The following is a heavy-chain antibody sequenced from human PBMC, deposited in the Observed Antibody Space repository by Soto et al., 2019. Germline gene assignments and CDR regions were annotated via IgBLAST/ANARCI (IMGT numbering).Heavy chain of an antibody. CDR1: GYTFTSYG. Sequence: ASVKVSCKASGYTFTSYGISWVRQAPGQGLEWMGWISTYNGNTNYAQKLQGRVTMTKDTSTSTAYMELRSLGSDDPAVYYCARDRYYDFWSGYYPLRRTAWFDPWGQGTLVTVSS. CDR2: ISTYNGNT. CDR3: ARDRYYDFWSGYYPLRRTAWFDP. D-gene: IGHD3-3*01. V-gene: IGHV1-18*01. J-gene: IGHJ5*02.